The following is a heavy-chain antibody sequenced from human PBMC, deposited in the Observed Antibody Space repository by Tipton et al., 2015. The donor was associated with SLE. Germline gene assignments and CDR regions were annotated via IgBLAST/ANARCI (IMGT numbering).Heavy chain of an antibody. V-gene: IGHV1-46*03. Sequence: QSGAEVKKPGASVKVSCKASGYTFTSYYIHLVRQAPGQGLEWMGIINPSGGSTSFPQKFQGRVTMTRDTSTSTVYMELSSLRSEDTAVYYCAREINAPAFDIWGQGTMVTVSS. CDR2: INPSGGST. J-gene: IGHJ3*02. CDR3: AREINAPAFDI. CDR1: GYTFTSYY.